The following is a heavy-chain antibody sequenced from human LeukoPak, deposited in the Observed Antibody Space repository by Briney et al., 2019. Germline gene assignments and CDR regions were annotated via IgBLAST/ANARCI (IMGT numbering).Heavy chain of an antibody. D-gene: IGHD6-19*01. CDR1: GYTFTSYD. CDR2: MNPNSGNT. CDR3: ARGWYSSGWYDY. J-gene: IGHJ4*02. Sequence: ASVKVSCKASGYTFTSYDINWVRQATGQGLEWMGWMNPNSGNTGYAQKFQGRVTMTRNTSISTAYMELSSLRSEDTVVYYCARGWYSSGWYDYWGQGTLVTVSS. V-gene: IGHV1-8*01.